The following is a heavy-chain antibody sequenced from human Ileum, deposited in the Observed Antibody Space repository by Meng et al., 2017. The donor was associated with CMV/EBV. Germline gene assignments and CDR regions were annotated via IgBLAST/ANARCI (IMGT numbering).Heavy chain of an antibody. CDR3: VRILNTGINGRGWFDL. V-gene: IGHV4-39*07. D-gene: IGHD2-8*02. Sequence: SETLSLTCTVSGGSIDSSTYYWGWIRQPPGKGLEWIGSVSYTGDTDYNASLRSRVTMSVDTSQSQFFLKVNSVTAADTAVYSCVRILNTGINGRGWFDLRGQGVLVTVSS. J-gene: IGHJ5*01. CDR1: GGSIDSSTYY. CDR2: VSYTGDT.